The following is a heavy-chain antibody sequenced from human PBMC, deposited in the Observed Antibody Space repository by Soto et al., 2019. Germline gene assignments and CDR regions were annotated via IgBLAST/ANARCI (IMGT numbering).Heavy chain of an antibody. CDR3: AADRGILWFGEGIGMDV. J-gene: IGHJ6*02. V-gene: IGHV1-58*01. Sequence: SVKVSCRASGFTFTSSAVQWVRQARGQRFEWIGWIVVGSGNTNYAQKFQERVTITRDMSTSTAYMELSSLRSEDTAVYYCAADRGILWFGEGIGMDVWGQGTTVTVSS. CDR2: IVVGSGNT. D-gene: IGHD3-10*01. CDR1: GFTFTSSA.